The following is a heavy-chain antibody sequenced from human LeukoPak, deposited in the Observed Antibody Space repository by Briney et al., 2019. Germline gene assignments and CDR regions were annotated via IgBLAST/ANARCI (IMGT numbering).Heavy chain of an antibody. V-gene: IGHV3-49*04. D-gene: IGHD1-14*01. CDR3: TREVAGMSAY. CDR2: IRSKATGGAI. Sequence: GGSLRLSCTASGFNFGNYAMSWVRQAPGKGLEWLGFIRSKATGGAIEYDPSVDGIFTISRDDSKNIAFLQITSLKTAETATYFCTREVAGMSAYWGQGTLVTVSS. CDR1: GFNFGNYA. J-gene: IGHJ4*02.